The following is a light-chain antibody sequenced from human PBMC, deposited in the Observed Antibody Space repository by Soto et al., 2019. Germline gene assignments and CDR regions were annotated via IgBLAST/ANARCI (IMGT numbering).Light chain of an antibody. V-gene: IGLV2-11*01. CDR2: DVG. Sequence: QSALTQPRSVSGSPGQSVTISCTETSSDVGGYNYVSWYQQHPGKAPKLMIYDVGKRPSGVPDRFSGSKSDNTASLTISGLQAEDEADYYCCSYAGSYTGVFGTGTKVTLL. CDR1: SSDVGGYNY. J-gene: IGLJ1*01. CDR3: CSYAGSYTGV.